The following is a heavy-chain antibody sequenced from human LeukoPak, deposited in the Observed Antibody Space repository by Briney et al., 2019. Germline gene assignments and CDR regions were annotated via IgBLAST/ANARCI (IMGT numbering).Heavy chain of an antibody. J-gene: IGHJ4*02. CDR1: GGSISSYY. V-gene: IGHV4-59*08. CDR2: IYYSGST. CDR3: ARAYYYGSGSPPFDY. D-gene: IGHD3-10*01. Sequence: SETLSLTCTVSGGSISSYYWSWIRQPRAKGLEWIGYIYYSGSTNYNPSLKSRVTISVDTSKNQFSLKLSSVTAADTAVYYCARAYYYGSGSPPFDYWGQGTLVTVSS.